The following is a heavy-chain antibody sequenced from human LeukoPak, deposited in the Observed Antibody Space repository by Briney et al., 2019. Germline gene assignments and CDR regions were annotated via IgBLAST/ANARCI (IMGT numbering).Heavy chain of an antibody. D-gene: IGHD3-3*01. CDR3: ARGRVDFWSGYPSPPDY. CDR2: IYYSGST. J-gene: IGHJ4*02. Sequence: SETLSLTCTVSGGSISSYYWSWIRQPPGKGLEWIGYIYYSGSTNYNPSLKSRVTISVDTSKNQFSLKLSSVTAADTAVYYCARGRVDFWSGYPSPPDYWGQGTLVTVSS. CDR1: GGSISSYY. V-gene: IGHV4-59*01.